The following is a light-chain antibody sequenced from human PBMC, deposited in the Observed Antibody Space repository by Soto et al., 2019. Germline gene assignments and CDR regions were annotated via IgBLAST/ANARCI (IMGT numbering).Light chain of an antibody. CDR2: GAS. CDR1: QSVSSSY. J-gene: IGKJ3*01. CDR3: QQDGSSPFT. V-gene: IGKV3-20*01. Sequence: ESGVARRPGALGLSPGERANLSCRASQSVSSSYLAWYQQKPGQAPRLLFYGASSRATGIPDRFSGSGSGTDFTLTISRLEPEDFAVYSCQQDGSSPFTFCPGTKVDIK.